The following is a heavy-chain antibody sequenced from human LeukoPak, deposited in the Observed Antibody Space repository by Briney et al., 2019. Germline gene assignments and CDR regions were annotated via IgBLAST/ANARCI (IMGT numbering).Heavy chain of an antibody. J-gene: IGHJ4*02. V-gene: IGHV3-74*01. CDR2: INDDGRAT. CDR1: GFTFSNYW. Sequence: GGSLRLSCAASGFTFSNYWMHWVRQVPGKGLVWVSRINDDGRATFYADSVKGRFTISRDNAKNTLFLQINSLRAEDTAVYYCAREILAPGKTHDYWGQGTLVTVSS. CDR3: AREILAPGKTHDY.